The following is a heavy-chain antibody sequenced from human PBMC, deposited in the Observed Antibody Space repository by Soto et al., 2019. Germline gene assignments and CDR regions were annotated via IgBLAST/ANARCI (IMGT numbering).Heavy chain of an antibody. Sequence: QVQLVQSGAEVKKPGSSVKVSCKASGCTFSSYAISWVRQAPGQGLEWMGGIIPIFGTADYAQKFQGRVTITADESTNTAFMELRSVRSEGTAVYYCASTRANNYYYGMDVWGQGTTVTVSS. CDR1: GCTFSSYA. D-gene: IGHD2-15*01. CDR3: ASTRANNYYYGMDV. J-gene: IGHJ6*02. V-gene: IGHV1-69*12. CDR2: IIPIFGTA.